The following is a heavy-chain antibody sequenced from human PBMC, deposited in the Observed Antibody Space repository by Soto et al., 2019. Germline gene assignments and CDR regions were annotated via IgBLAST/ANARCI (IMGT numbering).Heavy chain of an antibody. D-gene: IGHD6-13*01. Sequence: PGGSLRLSCAASGFTFSSSWMHWVCQAPEKGLEWVGRIKSKTDGGTTDYAAPVKGRFTISRDDSKNTLYLQMNSLKTEDTAVYYCTSTEAYSSSWYIAFDIWGQGTMVTVSS. V-gene: IGHV3-15*01. CDR3: TSTEAYSSSWYIAFDI. CDR2: IKSKTDGGTT. CDR1: GFTFSSSW. J-gene: IGHJ3*02.